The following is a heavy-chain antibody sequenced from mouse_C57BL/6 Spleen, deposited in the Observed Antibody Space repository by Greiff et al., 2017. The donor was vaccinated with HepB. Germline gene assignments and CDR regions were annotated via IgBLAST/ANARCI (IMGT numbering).Heavy chain of an antibody. CDR1: GYTFTSYG. CDR3: VYYDYPWFAY. D-gene: IGHD2-4*01. J-gene: IGHJ3*01. Sequence: VKLQESGAELARPGASVKLSCKASGYTFTSYGISWVKQRTGQGLEWIGEIYPRSGNTYYNEKFKGKATLTADKSSSTAYMELRSLTSEDSAVYFCVYYDYPWFAYWGQGTLVTVSA. V-gene: IGHV1-81*01. CDR2: IYPRSGNT.